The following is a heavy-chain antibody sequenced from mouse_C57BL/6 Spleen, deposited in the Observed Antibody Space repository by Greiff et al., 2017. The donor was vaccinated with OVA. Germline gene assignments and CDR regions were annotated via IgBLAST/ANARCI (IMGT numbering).Heavy chain of an antibody. CDR2: ISYDGSN. J-gene: IGHJ2*01. V-gene: IGHV3-6*01. Sequence: EVKLVESGPGLVKPSQSLSLTCSVTGYSITSGYYWNWIRQFPGNKLEWMGYISYDGSNNYNPSLKNRISITRDTSKNQFFLKLNSVTTEDTATYYCARVGSRGYFDYWGQGTTLTVSS. CDR1: GYSITSGYY. CDR3: ARVGSRGYFDY.